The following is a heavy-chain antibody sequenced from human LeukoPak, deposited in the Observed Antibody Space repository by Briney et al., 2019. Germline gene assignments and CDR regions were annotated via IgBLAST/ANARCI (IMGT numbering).Heavy chain of an antibody. V-gene: IGHV3-30*03. CDR2: YSFEGSNK. J-gene: IGHJ4*02. D-gene: IGHD5-12*01. Sequence: LPGGSLRLSCAASGFPFSSYGIHWVRQAPGKGLEWVALYSFEGSNKYYADSVKGRFTISRDNSKNTLYLQMNSLRAEDTAVYYCASARALYGYSGYDEPYFDYWGQGTLVTVS. CDR1: GFPFSSYG. CDR3: ASARALYGYSGYDEPYFDY.